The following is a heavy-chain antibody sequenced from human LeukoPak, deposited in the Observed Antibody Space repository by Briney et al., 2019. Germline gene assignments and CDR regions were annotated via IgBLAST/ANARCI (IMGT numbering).Heavy chain of an antibody. V-gene: IGHV3-48*03. D-gene: IGHD5-24*01. Sequence: PGGSLRLSCAASGFTFSSYEMNWVRQAPGKGLEWVSYISSSGSTIYYADSVKGRFTISRDNAKNSLYLQMNSLRAEDTAVYYCARFAKMASFDYWGLGTLVTVSS. CDR2: ISSSGSTI. CDR1: GFTFSSYE. CDR3: ARFAKMASFDY. J-gene: IGHJ4*02.